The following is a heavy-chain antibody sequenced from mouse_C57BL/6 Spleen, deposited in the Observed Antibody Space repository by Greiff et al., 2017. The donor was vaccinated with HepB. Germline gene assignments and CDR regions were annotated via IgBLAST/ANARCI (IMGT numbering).Heavy chain of an antibody. V-gene: IGHV14-3*01. D-gene: IGHD1-1*01. CDR1: GFNIKNTY. CDR2: IDPANGNT. CDR3: ASAYYYGSSYDAMDY. J-gene: IGHJ4*01. Sequence: VQLQQPVAELVRPGASVKLSCTASGFNIKNTYMHWVKQRPEQGLEWIGRIDPANGNTKYAPKFQGKATITADTSSNTAYLQLSSLTSEDTAIYYCASAYYYGSSYDAMDYWGQGTSVTVSS.